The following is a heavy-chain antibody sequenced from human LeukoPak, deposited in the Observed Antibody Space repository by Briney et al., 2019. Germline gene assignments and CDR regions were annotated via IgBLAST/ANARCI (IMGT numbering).Heavy chain of an antibody. V-gene: IGHV5-51*01. CDR2: IHPGDSDT. CDR1: GYSLTTYW. CDR3: ARGGTIMVHDY. D-gene: IGHD3-10*01. Sequence: GESLKISCQGSGYSLTTYWIGWVRQMPGKGLEWMGIIHPGDSDTRYSPSFQGQVTISADKSISTAYLQWSSLKASDTAMYYCARGGTIMVHDYWGQGTLVTVSS. J-gene: IGHJ4*02.